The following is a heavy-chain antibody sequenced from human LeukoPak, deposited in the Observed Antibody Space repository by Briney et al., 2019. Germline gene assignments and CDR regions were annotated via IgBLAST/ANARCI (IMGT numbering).Heavy chain of an antibody. CDR1: GGTFSGYY. V-gene: IGHV4-34*01. CDR3: ARGRELTGISGHYSFDY. J-gene: IGHJ4*01. Sequence: SETLSLTCAVYGGTFSGYYWSWIRQPPGKGLEWIGEINPGGSTNYNPSLESRLTISVDPSKNQSSLNLTSVTAADTAVYFCARGRELTGISGHYSFDYWGQGILVSVSS. CDR2: INPGGST. D-gene: IGHD3-9*01.